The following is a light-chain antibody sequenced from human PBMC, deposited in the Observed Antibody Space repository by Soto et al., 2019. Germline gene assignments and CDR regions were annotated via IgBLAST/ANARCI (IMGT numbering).Light chain of an antibody. J-gene: IGLJ2*01. CDR3: SSYAGSNTVV. CDR2: EVS. V-gene: IGLV2-8*01. CDR1: SSDVGGYNY. Sequence: QSALTQPPSASGSHGQSVTISCTGTSSDVGGYNYVSWYQQHPGKAPKLMIYEVSKRPSGVPDRFSGSKSGNTASLAVSGLQAEDEADYYCSSYAGSNTVVFGGGTKVTVL.